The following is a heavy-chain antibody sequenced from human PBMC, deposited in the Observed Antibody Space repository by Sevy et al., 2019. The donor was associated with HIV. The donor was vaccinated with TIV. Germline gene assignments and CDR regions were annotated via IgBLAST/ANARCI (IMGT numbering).Heavy chain of an antibody. Sequence: GSLRLSCAASGFTFSNYAMTWVRQAPGKGLEWVSSISGSTGTTYYADSVKGRFTISRDNSKNMLYLQMNSLRAEDTAVYSCAKDTGSGRIYFDSWGQGTPVTISS. V-gene: IGHV3-23*01. CDR1: GFTFSNYA. J-gene: IGHJ4*02. CDR2: ISGSTGTT. CDR3: AKDTGSGRIYFDS. D-gene: IGHD3-10*01.